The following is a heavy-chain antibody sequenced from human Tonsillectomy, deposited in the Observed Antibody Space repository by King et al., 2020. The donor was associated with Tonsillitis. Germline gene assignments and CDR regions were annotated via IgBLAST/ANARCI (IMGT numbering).Heavy chain of an antibody. CDR1: GFTFSKYW. J-gene: IGHJ3*02. D-gene: IGHD2-15*01. CDR2: INSDGSGT. V-gene: IGHV3-74*01. Sequence: VQLVESGGGLIQPGGSLRLSCAASGFTFSKYWMHWVRQAPGKGLVWVSRINSDGSGTSYSDSVKGRFTTSRDNAKNTLYLQMNSLRAEDTAVYYCARGPSDIGEVVAAHYAFDMWGQGKMVTVSS. CDR3: ARGPSDIGEVVAAHYAFDM.